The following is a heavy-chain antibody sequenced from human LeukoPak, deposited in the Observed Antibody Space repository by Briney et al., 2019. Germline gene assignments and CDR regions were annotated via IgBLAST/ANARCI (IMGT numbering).Heavy chain of an antibody. CDR2: IYYSGST. CDR3: ARRFYYDSSGYYYFDY. V-gene: IGHV4-59*08. D-gene: IGHD3-22*01. J-gene: IGHJ4*02. Sequence: PSETLSPTCTVSGGSISSYYWSWIRQPPGKGLEWIGYIYYSGSTNYNPSLKSRVTISVDTSKNQFSLKLSSVTAADTAVYYCARRFYYDSSGYYYFDYWGQGTLVTVSS. CDR1: GGSISSYY.